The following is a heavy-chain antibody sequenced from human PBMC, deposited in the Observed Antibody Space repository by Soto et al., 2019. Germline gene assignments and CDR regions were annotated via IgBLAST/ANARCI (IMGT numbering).Heavy chain of an antibody. V-gene: IGHV5-10-1*01. CDR1: GYSFTSYW. CDR3: AREYSSSHYYYYGMDV. J-gene: IGHJ6*02. D-gene: IGHD6-6*01. CDR2: IDPSDSYT. Sequence: PGESLKISCKGSGYSFTSYWISWVRQMPGKGLEWMGRIDPSDSYTNYSPSFQGHVTISADKSISTAYLQWSSLKASDTAMYYCAREYSSSHYYYYGMDVWGQGTTVTVSS.